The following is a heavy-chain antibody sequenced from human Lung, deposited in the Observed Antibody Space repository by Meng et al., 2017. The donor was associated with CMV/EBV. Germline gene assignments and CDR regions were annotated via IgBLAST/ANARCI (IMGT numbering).Heavy chain of an antibody. J-gene: IGHJ4*02. CDR3: ARWFRQGDY. V-gene: IGHV3-66*02. D-gene: IGHD3-10*01. CDR1: GFTVSGHH. CDR2: IYSGGTT. Sequence: GGSXRLSCAVSGFTVSGHHMSWVRQAPGKGLEWVSVIYSGGTTYYADSVKGRFTVSRDNSKNTLYLQMNSLRTEDTAMYYCARWFRQGDYWGQGTLVTGAS.